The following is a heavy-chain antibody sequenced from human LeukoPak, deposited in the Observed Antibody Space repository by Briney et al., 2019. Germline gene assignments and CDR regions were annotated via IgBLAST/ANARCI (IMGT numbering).Heavy chain of an antibody. CDR2: ISSSGSTI. J-gene: IGHJ4*02. Sequence: GGSLRLSCAASGFTFSDYYMSWIRQAPGKGLEWVSYISSSGSTIYYADSVKGRFTISRDNAKNSLYLQMNSLRAEDTAVYYCASRIIDPPNSNSNERDYWGQGTLVTVSS. CDR1: GFTFSDYY. V-gene: IGHV3-11*04. CDR3: ASRIIDPPNSNSNERDY. D-gene: IGHD4-11*01.